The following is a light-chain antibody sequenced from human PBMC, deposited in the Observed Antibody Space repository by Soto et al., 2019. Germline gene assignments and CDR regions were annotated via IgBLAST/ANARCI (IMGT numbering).Light chain of an antibody. J-gene: IGLJ2*01. CDR1: SSDVGGYNY. CDR2: DVS. Sequence: QSALTQPASVSGSPGQSITISCTGTSSDVGGYNYVSWYQQHPGKAPKLMIYDVSDRPSGVSNRFSGSKSDNTASLTISGLQAEDEADYYCGSYTSSSTLVFGGGTKLTVL. V-gene: IGLV2-14*01. CDR3: GSYTSSSTLV.